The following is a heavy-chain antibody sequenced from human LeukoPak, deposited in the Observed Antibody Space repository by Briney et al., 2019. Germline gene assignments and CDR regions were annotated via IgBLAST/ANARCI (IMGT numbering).Heavy chain of an antibody. D-gene: IGHD4-11*01. J-gene: IGHJ4*02. CDR2: ISGSGGST. CDR3: AKGDYSNYFVY. Sequence: GGXXRLSCAASGFTFSSSAMSWVRQAPGKGLEWVSAISGSGGSTYYADSVKGRFTISRENSKKKRYRQKKNMGAEDTAVYYCAKGDYSNYFVYWGQGTLVTVSS. CDR1: GFTFSSSA. V-gene: IGHV3-23*01.